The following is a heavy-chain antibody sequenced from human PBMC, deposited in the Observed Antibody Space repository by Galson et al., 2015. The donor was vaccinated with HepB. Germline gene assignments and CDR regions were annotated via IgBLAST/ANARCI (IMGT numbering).Heavy chain of an antibody. Sequence: PALVKPTQTLTLTCTFSGFSLSTSGVGVGWIRQPPGKALEWLALIYWDDDKRYSPSLKSRLTITKDTSKNQVVLTMTNMDPVDTATYYCAHIGGLLWFRGSFDYWGQGTLVTVSS. D-gene: IGHD3-10*01. V-gene: IGHV2-5*02. J-gene: IGHJ4*02. CDR2: IYWDDDK. CDR1: GFSLSTSGVG. CDR3: AHIGGLLWFRGSFDY.